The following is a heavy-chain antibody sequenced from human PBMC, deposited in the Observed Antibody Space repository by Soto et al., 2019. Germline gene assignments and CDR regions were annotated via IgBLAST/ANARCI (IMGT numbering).Heavy chain of an antibody. D-gene: IGHD3-10*01. Sequence: EVQLVESGGGLVKPGGSLRLSCAASGFTFSNAWMNWVRQAPGKGLEWVGRIKSNVDGGTTDYTAPVKGRFSISRDDSKNTVFLQMNSLKTEDTAVYYCTHRDGEGFDDWGQGTPVTVSS. CDR1: GFTFSNAW. CDR3: THRDGEGFDD. CDR2: IKSNVDGGTT. J-gene: IGHJ4*02. V-gene: IGHV3-15*01.